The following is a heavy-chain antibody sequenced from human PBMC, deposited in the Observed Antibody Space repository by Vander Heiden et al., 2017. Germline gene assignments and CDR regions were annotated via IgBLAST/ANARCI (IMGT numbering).Heavy chain of an antibody. Sequence: EVHLLESGGGLIQPGGSLRLSCAASGPTFSHNAMSWVRQAPGKGLEWVSGISGTDESTSYADSVKGRFTISRDKSKNTLYLQMDSLRVEDTALYYCTKDKFRMALADAFDIWGQGTMVTVSS. CDR1: GPTFSHNA. V-gene: IGHV3-23*01. D-gene: IGHD2-8*01. J-gene: IGHJ3*02. CDR3: TKDKFRMALADAFDI. CDR2: ISGTDEST.